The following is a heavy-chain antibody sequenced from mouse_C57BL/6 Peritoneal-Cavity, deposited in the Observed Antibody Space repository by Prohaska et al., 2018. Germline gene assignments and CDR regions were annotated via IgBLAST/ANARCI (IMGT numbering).Heavy chain of an antibody. J-gene: IGHJ4*01. V-gene: IGHV1-26*01. Sequence: HGQSLEWIGDINPNNGGTSYNQKFKGKATLTVDKSSSTAYMELRSLTSEDSAVYYCASQGLYAMDYWGQGTSVTVSS. CDR3: ASQGLYAMDY. CDR2: INPNNGGT.